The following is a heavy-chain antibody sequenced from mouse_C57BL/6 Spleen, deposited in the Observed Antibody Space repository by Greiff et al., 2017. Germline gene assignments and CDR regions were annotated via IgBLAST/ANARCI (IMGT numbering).Heavy chain of an antibody. J-gene: IGHJ1*03. CDR3: ARGGYKGYFDV. D-gene: IGHD1-3*01. CDR2: IDPSDSYT. Sequence: QVQLQQPGAELVMPGASVKLSCKASGYTFTSYWMHWVKQRPGQGLEWIGEIDPSDSYTNYNQKFKGKSTLTVDKSSSTAYMQLSSLTSEDSAVYYCARGGYKGYFDVWGTGTTVTVSS. CDR1: GYTFTSYW. V-gene: IGHV1-69*01.